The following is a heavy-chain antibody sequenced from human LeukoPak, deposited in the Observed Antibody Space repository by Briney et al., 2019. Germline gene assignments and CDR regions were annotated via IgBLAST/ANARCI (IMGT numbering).Heavy chain of an antibody. CDR2: ISSDGSYK. V-gene: IGHV3-30*18. J-gene: IGHJ4*02. Sequence: GGSLRLSCAASGFTFSSYGMHRVRQAPGKGLEWVAIISSDGSYKYHADSVKGRFTISRDNSKNTVYLQMNSLRAEDTAVYYCAKDGRSGYSYGYGIYDYWGQGTLVTVSS. CDR1: GFTFSSYG. D-gene: IGHD5-18*01. CDR3: AKDGRSGYSYGYGIYDY.